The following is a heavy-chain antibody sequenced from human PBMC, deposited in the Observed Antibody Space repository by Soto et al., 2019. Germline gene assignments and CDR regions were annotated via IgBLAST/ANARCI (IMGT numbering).Heavy chain of an antibody. V-gene: IGHV3-64*01. CDR3: ARGDSSSISCYAGILDD. D-gene: IGHD2-2*01. CDR2: ICSNGGST. Sequence: WGTLSLSCAASGFTFISYAMHWVRQAPWKGLEYVSAICSNGGSTYYANSVKGRFTISRDNSKNTLYLQMGSLRAEDMAVYYCARGDSSSISCYAGILDDWGQGTLVAV. J-gene: IGHJ4*02. CDR1: GFTFISYA.